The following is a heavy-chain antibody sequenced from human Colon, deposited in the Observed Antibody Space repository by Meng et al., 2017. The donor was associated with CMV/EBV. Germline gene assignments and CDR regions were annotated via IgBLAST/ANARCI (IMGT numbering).Heavy chain of an antibody. D-gene: IGHD6-19*01. CDR3: ERGSKQWLVDY. V-gene: IGHV1-2*02. CDR1: GYTFTGYY. J-gene: IGHJ4*02. CDR2: INPNSGGT. Sequence: ASVKVSCKASGYTFTGYYMHWVRQAPGQGLEWVGWINPNSGGTNHAQKFQGRVTMTRDTSISTAYMELSRLRSDDTAEYYCERGSKQWLVDYWGQGTLVTVSS.